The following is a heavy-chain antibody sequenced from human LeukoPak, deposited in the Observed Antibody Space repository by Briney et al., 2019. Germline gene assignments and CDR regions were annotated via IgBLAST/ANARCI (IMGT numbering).Heavy chain of an antibody. V-gene: IGHV3-7*04. D-gene: IGHD5-12*01. Sequence: PGGSLRLSCAASGFTFSDYWMTWVRQAPGKGLEWVANIKQDGTEKYYVDSVRGRFTISRDNAKKSLYVQMNSLRAEDTAVYYCARNMVAGYFYCYGLDVWGQGTTVTVSS. CDR3: ARNMVAGYFYCYGLDV. J-gene: IGHJ6*02. CDR2: IKQDGTEK. CDR1: GFTFSDYW.